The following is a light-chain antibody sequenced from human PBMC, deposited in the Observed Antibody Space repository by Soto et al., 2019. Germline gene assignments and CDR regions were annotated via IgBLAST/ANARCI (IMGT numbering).Light chain of an antibody. Sequence: SALTQPASVSGSPGQSITVSCTGTNIDVGSYNLISWYQQHPGKAPKLMIYEVSQRPSGVPDRFSGSKSGNTASLTVSGLQTEDEADYYCSAYAGSNNFVFGSGTKVTVL. J-gene: IGLJ1*01. CDR3: SAYAGSNNFV. V-gene: IGLV2-8*01. CDR1: NIDVGSYNL. CDR2: EVS.